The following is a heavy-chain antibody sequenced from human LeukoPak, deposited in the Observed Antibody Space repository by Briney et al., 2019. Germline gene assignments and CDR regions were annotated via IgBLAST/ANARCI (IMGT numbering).Heavy chain of an antibody. Sequence: GGSLRLSWAASGFTVGSNYMSWVRQAPGKGLQWVSVVYTAGGGSTYYADSVKGRFSISSDNSKNTLYLQMNSLRAEDTAVYYCTRGIYGMDVWGQGTTVTVSS. CDR1: GFTVGSNY. J-gene: IGHJ6*02. CDR3: TRGIYGMDV. V-gene: IGHV3-66*01. CDR2: VYTAGGGST.